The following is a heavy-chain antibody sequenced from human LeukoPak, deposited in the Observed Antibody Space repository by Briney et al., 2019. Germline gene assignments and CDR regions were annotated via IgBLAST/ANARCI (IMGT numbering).Heavy chain of an antibody. Sequence: ASVKVSCKASGYAFTSYDINWVRQAPGQGLEWMGWINPNSGGTNYAQKFQGRVTMTRDTSISTAYMELSRLRSDDTAVYYCARGDLGYCSGGSCPSFDYWGQGTLVTVSS. CDR2: INPNSGGT. CDR3: ARGDLGYCSGGSCPSFDY. J-gene: IGHJ4*02. V-gene: IGHV1-2*02. D-gene: IGHD2-15*01. CDR1: GYAFTSYD.